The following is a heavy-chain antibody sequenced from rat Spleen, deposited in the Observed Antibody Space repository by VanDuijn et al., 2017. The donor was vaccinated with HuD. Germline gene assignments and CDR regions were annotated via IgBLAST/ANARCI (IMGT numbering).Heavy chain of an antibody. V-gene: IGHV5-31*01. CDR3: ARRHYGYTDYFDY. J-gene: IGHJ2*01. CDR1: GFTFNKYW. CDR2: ITNTGDST. Sequence: EVQLVESGGGLVQPGRSLKLSCVASGFTFNKYWMTWIRQAPGKGLEWIASITNTGDSTYYLDSVKGRFTISRNNAKSTLYLQMSSLRSEETATYYCARRHYGYTDYFDYWGQGVVVTVSS. D-gene: IGHD1-9*01.